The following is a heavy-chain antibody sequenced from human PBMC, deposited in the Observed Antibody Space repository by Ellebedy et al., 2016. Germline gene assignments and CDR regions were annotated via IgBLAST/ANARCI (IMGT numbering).Heavy chain of an antibody. V-gene: IGHV4-31*03. CDR3: ARENRRTTVTTFYYGMDV. Sequence: SETLSLTXTVSGGSISSGGYYWSWIRQHPGKGLEWIGYIYYSGSTYYNSSLKSRVTISVDTSKNQFSLKLSSVTAADTAVYYCARENRRTTVTTFYYGMDVWGQGTTVTVSS. CDR2: IYYSGST. CDR1: GGSISSGGYY. J-gene: IGHJ6*02. D-gene: IGHD4-17*01.